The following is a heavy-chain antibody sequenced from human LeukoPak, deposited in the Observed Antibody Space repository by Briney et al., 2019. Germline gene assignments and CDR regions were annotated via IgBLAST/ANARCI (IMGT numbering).Heavy chain of an antibody. CDR2: IYPGDSDT. V-gene: IGHV5-51*01. D-gene: IGHD6-13*01. Sequence: GESLKISCKGSGYSFTSYWIGWVRQMPGKGLEWMGIIYPGDSDTRYSPSFQGQVTISADKSISTAYLQWSSLKASDTAMYYCARTMYSSSWKYYMDVWGKGSTDTVSS. J-gene: IGHJ6*03. CDR1: GYSFTSYW. CDR3: ARTMYSSSWKYYMDV.